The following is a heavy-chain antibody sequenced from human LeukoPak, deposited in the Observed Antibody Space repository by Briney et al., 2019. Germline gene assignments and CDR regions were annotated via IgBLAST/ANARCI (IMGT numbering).Heavy chain of an antibody. Sequence: GGSLRLSCAASGFTFSSYAMSWVRQAPGKGLEWVSSIDSAPSTSYAASLKRRFTLSRDNSKNTLYLQLNSLRAEDSAVYYCAKDPASSGWYWFDPWGQGTLLTVSS. CDR2: IDSAPST. CDR3: AKDPASSGWYWFDP. CDR1: GFTFSSYA. D-gene: IGHD6-19*01. J-gene: IGHJ5*02. V-gene: IGHV3-23*01.